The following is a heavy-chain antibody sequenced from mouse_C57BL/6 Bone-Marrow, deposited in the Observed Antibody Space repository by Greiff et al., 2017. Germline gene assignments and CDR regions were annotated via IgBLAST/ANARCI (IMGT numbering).Heavy chain of an antibody. V-gene: IGHV1-64*01. Sequence: QVQLQQPGAELVKPGASVKLSCKASGYTFTSYWMHWVKQRPGQGLEWIGMIHPNSGSTNYNEKFKSKATLTVDKSSSTAYMQLSSLTSEDSAVYYCASDYGEPPMDYWGQGTSVTVSS. J-gene: IGHJ4*01. CDR3: ASDYGEPPMDY. CDR1: GYTFTSYW. CDR2: IHPNSGST. D-gene: IGHD2-4*01.